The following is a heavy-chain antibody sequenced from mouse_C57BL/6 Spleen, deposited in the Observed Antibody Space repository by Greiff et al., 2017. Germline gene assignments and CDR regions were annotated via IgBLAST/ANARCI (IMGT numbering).Heavy chain of an antibody. Sequence: VQLVESGPELVKPGASVKISCKASGYAFSSSWMNWVKQRPGKGLEWIGRIYPGDGDTNYNGKFKGKATLTADKSSSTAYMQLSRLTSEDSAVYFCARGSTTVPPYWYFDVWGTGTTVNVSS. J-gene: IGHJ1*03. CDR3: ARGSTTVPPYWYFDV. CDR1: GYAFSSSW. V-gene: IGHV1-82*01. CDR2: IYPGDGDT. D-gene: IGHD1-1*01.